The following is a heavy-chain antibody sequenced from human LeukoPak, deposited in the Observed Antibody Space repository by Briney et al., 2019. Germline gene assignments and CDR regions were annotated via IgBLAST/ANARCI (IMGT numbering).Heavy chain of an antibody. CDR1: GYSISSGYY. Sequence: SETLSLTCTVSGYSISSGYYWGWIRQPPGKGLEWIGSIYHSGSTYYNPSLKSRVTISVDTSKNQFSLKLSSVTAADTAVYYCARDRRTLVDYWGQGTLVTVSS. D-gene: IGHD1-14*01. CDR2: IYHSGST. CDR3: ARDRRTLVDY. V-gene: IGHV4-38-2*02. J-gene: IGHJ4*02.